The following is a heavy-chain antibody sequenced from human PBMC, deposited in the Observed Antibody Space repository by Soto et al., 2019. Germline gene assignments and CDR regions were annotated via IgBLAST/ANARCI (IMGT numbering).Heavy chain of an antibody. J-gene: IGHJ4*02. CDR2: IIPIIGTP. V-gene: IGHV1-69*01. CDR3: ARDLEFRDGNISHLDY. Sequence: QVQLVQSGAEVKKPGSSVKVSCKASGGTFRNHVFNWVRQAPGQGLEWMGGIIPIIGTPNYAQKFQGRVTITADASTNTVYLDVSGLRSQDTAVYYCARDLEFRDGNISHLDYWGQGTLVTVSS. D-gene: IGHD3-10*01. CDR1: GGTFRNHV.